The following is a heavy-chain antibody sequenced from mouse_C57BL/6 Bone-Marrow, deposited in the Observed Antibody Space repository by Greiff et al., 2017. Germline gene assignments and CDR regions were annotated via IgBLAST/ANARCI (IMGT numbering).Heavy chain of an antibody. D-gene: IGHD1-1*01. J-gene: IGHJ2*01. Sequence: QVQLQQSGAELVRPGASVKLSCKASGYTFTDYYINWVKQRPGQGLEWIARIYPGSGNTYYNEKFKGKATLTAEKSSSTAYMQLSSLTSEDSAFYFCAGYYGGNWGQGTTLTVSS. V-gene: IGHV1-76*01. CDR1: GYTFTDYY. CDR2: IYPGSGNT. CDR3: AGYYGGN.